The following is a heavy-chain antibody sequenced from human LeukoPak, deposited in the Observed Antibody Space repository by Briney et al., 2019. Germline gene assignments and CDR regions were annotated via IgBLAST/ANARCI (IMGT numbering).Heavy chain of an antibody. CDR3: AKIVVPAAIPYYYGMDV. CDR2: IYSGGST. CDR1: GFTVSSNY. V-gene: IGHV3-66*01. Sequence: GGSLRLSCAASGFTVSSNYMSWVRQAPGKGLEWVSVIYSGGSTYYADSVKGRFTISRDNSKNTLYLQMNSLRAEDTAVYYCAKIVVPAAIPYYYGMDVWGQGTTVTVSS. D-gene: IGHD2-2*01. J-gene: IGHJ6*02.